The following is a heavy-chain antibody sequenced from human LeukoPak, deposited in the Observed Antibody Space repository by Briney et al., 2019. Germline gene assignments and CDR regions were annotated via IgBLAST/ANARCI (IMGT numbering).Heavy chain of an antibody. D-gene: IGHD3-3*01. CDR3: ARDLYYDFWSGYRPDAFDI. CDR2: IYSGGST. V-gene: IGHV3-66*02. Sequence: PGGSLRLSCAASGFTVSSNYMSWVRQAPGKGLEWVSVIYSGGSTYYADSVKGRFTISRDNSKNTLYLQMNSLRAEDTAVYYRARDLYYDFWSGYRPDAFDIWGQGTMVTVSS. CDR1: GFTVSSNY. J-gene: IGHJ3*02.